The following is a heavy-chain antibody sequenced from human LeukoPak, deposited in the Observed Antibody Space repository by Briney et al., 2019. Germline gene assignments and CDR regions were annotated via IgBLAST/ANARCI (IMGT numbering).Heavy chain of an antibody. J-gene: IGHJ4*02. D-gene: IGHD1-1*01. Sequence: PGGSLRLSCAAFGFTFSNYWMSWVRQAPGKGLEWVANIKYDGSEKYYVDSVKGRFTISRDNAKNSLYLQMNSLRAEDTAVYYCARDAVQLFDYWGQGTLVTVSS. CDR2: IKYDGSEK. CDR1: GFTFSNYW. CDR3: ARDAVQLFDY. V-gene: IGHV3-7*01.